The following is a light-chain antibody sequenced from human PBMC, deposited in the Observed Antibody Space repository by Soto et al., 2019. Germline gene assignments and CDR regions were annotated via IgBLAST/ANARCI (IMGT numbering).Light chain of an antibody. J-gene: IGKJ2*01. CDR1: QSLSSSY. CDR2: GAS. CDR3: QQYGSSSYT. Sequence: EIVLTQSPGTLSLSPGERATLSCRASQSLSSSYIAWYQQKPGQAPRLLIYGASGRATGIPDRFSGSGSGTDFALTISRLEPEDFAGYYCQQYGSSSYTVGQGTKQEIK. V-gene: IGKV3-20*01.